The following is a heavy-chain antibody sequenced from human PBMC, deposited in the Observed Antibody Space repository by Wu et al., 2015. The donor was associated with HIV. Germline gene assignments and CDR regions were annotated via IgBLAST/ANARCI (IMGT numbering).Heavy chain of an antibody. J-gene: IGHJ4*02. CDR1: GYTFTGYY. V-gene: IGHV1-2*02. CDR2: INPDSGGT. CDR3: ARGYCSGGSCYSVDY. Sequence: QVQLVQSGAEVKKSGASAKVSCKASGYTFTGYYMHWVRQAPGQGLEWMGWINPDSGGTNYAQKFQGRVTMTRDTSISTAYMELSRLRSDDTAVYYCARGYCSGGSCYSVDYWGQGTLVTVSS. D-gene: IGHD2-15*01.